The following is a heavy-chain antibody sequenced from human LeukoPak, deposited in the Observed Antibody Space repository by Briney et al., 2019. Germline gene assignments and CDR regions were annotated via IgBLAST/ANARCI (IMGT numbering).Heavy chain of an antibody. D-gene: IGHD3-9*01. Sequence: GGSLRLSCAASGFTFSSYAMTWVRQAPGKGLEWVSGSAGSGATTYYADSVMGRFTISRDNSKNTLYLQMNSPRAEDTAVYYCARANYDNLTGYLDYWGQGTLVTVSS. J-gene: IGHJ4*02. CDR2: SAGSGATT. CDR3: ARANYDNLTGYLDY. V-gene: IGHV3-23*01. CDR1: GFTFSSYA.